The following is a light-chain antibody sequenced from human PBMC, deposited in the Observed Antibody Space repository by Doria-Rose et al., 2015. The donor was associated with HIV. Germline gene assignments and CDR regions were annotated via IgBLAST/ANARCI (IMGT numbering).Light chain of an antibody. CDR2: VNT. CDR3: QSYDSRLSVYV. Sequence: QSVVTQPPSVSGAPGQRVAISCTGSSSNIGAGFDVNWYQQFPGTAPKLLIHVNTNRPSGVPDRFSGSKSGTSASLAISGLRAEDEADYYCQSYDSRLSVYVFGTGTKVTVL. CDR1: SSNIGAGFD. V-gene: IGLV1-40*02. J-gene: IGLJ1*01.